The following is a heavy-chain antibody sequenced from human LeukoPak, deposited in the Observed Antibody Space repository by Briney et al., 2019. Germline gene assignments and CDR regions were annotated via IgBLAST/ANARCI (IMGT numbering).Heavy chain of an antibody. CDR1: GGSINSNNYY. D-gene: IGHD4-11*01. CDR3: ARFDYSNYVLFDY. V-gene: IGHV4-30-4*08. Sequence: SETLSLTCTVSGGSINSNNYYWSWIRQHPGKGLEWIGYIYYSGTTYYNPSLKSRVTISVDTSKNQFSLKLSSVTAADTAVYYCARFDYSNYVLFDYWGQGTLVTVSS. J-gene: IGHJ4*02. CDR2: IYYSGTT.